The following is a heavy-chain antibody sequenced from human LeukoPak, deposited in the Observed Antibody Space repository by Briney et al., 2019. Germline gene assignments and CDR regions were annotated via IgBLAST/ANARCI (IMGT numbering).Heavy chain of an antibody. CDR1: GYTFTGYY. D-gene: IGHD2-2*02. J-gene: IGHJ6*03. Sequence: ASVKVSCKASGYTFTGYYMHWVRQAPGQGLEWMGWINPNSGGTNYAQKFQGRVTMTRDTSISTAYMELSRLRSDDTAVYYCARDRYCSSTSCYTLPNMDVWGKGTTVTASS. CDR2: INPNSGGT. CDR3: ARDRYCSSTSCYTLPNMDV. V-gene: IGHV1-2*02.